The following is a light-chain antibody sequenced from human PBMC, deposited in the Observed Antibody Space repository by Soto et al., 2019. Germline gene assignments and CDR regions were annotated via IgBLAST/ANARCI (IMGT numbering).Light chain of an antibody. Sequence: QLVLTQSPSASASLGASVKLTCTLSSGHTIYAIAWHQQLPERGPRFLMRVNADGSHSKGDGIPDRFSGSSSGAERYLTISSLQSEDEADYYCQTWDTGLRVFGGGTKLTVL. J-gene: IGLJ2*01. CDR1: SGHTIYA. V-gene: IGLV4-69*01. CDR3: QTWDTGLRV. CDR2: VNADGSH.